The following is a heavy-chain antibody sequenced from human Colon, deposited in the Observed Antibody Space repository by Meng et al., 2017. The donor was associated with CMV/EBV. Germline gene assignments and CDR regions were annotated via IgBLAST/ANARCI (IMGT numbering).Heavy chain of an antibody. V-gene: IGHV3-53*01. Sequence: GESLKISCAASGFNVSNNYLNWVRQAPGKGLEWVSVIFSAGGSYYADSVKGRFTISRDISKNMVFLEMNGLTAEDTAVYYCARGLTHLGGSTLRAFDYWGQGTRVTVSS. CDR1: GFNVSNNY. CDR2: IFSAGGS. CDR3: ARGLTHLGGSTLRAFDY. J-gene: IGHJ4*02. D-gene: IGHD1-26*01.